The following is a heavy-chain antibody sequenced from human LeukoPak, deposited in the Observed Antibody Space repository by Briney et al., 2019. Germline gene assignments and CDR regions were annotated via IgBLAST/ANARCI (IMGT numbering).Heavy chain of an antibody. CDR1: GYTFTGYY. J-gene: IGHJ4*02. D-gene: IGHD2-21*02. CDR3: ARDPPIVVVTAPEGY. V-gene: IGHV1-2*02. Sequence: ASVKVSCKASGYTFTGYYMHWVRQAPGQGLEWMGWINPNSGGTNYAQKFQGRVTMTRDTSISTAYMELSRLRSDDTAVYYCARDPPIVVVTAPEGYWGQGTLVTVSS. CDR2: INPNSGGT.